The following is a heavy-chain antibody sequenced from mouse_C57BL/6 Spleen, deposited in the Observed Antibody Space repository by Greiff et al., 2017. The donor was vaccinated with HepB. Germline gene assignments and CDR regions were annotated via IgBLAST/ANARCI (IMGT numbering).Heavy chain of an antibody. J-gene: IGHJ1*03. CDR1: GFTFSSYA. CDR2: ISSGGDYI. V-gene: IGHV5-9-1*02. CDR3: TTTVVATYWYFDV. Sequence: EVQGVESGEGLVKPGGSLKLSCAASGFTFSSYAMSWVRQTPEKRLEWVAYISSGGDYIYYADTVKGRFTLSRDNARNTLYLQMSSLKSEDTAMYYCTTTVVATYWYFDVWGTGTTVTVSS. D-gene: IGHD1-1*01.